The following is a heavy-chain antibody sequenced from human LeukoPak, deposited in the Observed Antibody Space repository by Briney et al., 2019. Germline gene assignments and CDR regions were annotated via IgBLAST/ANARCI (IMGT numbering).Heavy chain of an antibody. V-gene: IGHV3-23*01. CDR2: ISGSGDST. Sequence: GGSLRLSCATSGFTFSNYAMSWVRQAPGKGLEWVSAISGSGDSTYYADSVKGRFTISRDISNNTLYLQMKSLRAEDTAVYYCAKDIHTIDALDIWGQGTMVTVSS. CDR3: AKDIHTIDALDI. D-gene: IGHD3-3*01. J-gene: IGHJ3*02. CDR1: GFTFSNYA.